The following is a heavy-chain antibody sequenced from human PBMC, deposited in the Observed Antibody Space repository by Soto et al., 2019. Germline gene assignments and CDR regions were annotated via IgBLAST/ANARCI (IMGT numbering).Heavy chain of an antibody. Sequence: GGSLRLSCAASGFTFSSYAMSWVRQAPGKGLEWVSAISGSGGSTYYADSVKGRFTISRDNSKNTLYLQMNSLRAEDTAVYYCAKDTGGAVGSGYYHPDWFDPWGQGTLVTVSS. CDR3: AKDTGGAVGSGYYHPDWFDP. D-gene: IGHD3-22*01. CDR2: ISGSGGST. V-gene: IGHV3-23*01. J-gene: IGHJ5*02. CDR1: GFTFSSYA.